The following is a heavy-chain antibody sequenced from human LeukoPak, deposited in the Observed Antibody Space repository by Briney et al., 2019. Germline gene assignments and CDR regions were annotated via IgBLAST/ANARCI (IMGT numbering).Heavy chain of an antibody. CDR3: ARTNYGGNSDWFDP. D-gene: IGHD4-23*01. Sequence: SGTLSLTCAVSGGSISSSNWWSWVGQPPGKGLEWIGEIYHSGSTNYNPSLKSRVTISVDKSKNQFSLKLSSVTAADTAVYYCARTNYGGNSDWFDPWGQGTLVTVSS. CDR1: GGSISSSNW. CDR2: IYHSGST. V-gene: IGHV4-4*02. J-gene: IGHJ5*02.